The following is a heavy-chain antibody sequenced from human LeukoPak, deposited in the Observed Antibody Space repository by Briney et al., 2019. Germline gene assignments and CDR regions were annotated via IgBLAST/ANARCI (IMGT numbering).Heavy chain of an antibody. Sequence: GGSLRLSCAVSGFTFSSYWMNWVRQAPGKGLEWVASIRQDGGEKSYVDSVKGRFTISRDNTKTSLYLQMSSLRAEDTAVYYCARDGTAAGLYFDLWGQGTLVTVSS. D-gene: IGHD6-13*01. CDR2: IRQDGGEK. CDR1: GFTFSSYW. V-gene: IGHV3-7*01. CDR3: ARDGTAAGLYFDL. J-gene: IGHJ4*01.